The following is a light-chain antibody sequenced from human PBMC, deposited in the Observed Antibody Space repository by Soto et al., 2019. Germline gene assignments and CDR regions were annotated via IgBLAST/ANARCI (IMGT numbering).Light chain of an antibody. J-gene: IGKJ5*01. CDR1: QSISSSF. V-gene: IGKV3-20*01. Sequence: EIVLTQSPGTLPSSPGERVTLSCRASQSISSSFLSWYQQTPGQAPRLLIYGASTRAAGIPDRFSGSGSGTDFTLTISRLEPEDFAVYYCQQYGSSPRTFGQGTRLEIK. CDR2: GAS. CDR3: QQYGSSPRT.